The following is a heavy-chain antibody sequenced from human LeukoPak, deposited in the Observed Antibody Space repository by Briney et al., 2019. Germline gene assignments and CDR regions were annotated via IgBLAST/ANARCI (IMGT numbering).Heavy chain of an antibody. Sequence: GGSLRLSCAASGFTFSSYAMSWVRQAPGKGLEWVSAITGTGGSTYYVASVKGRFTVSRDNSKSTIYLQMNSLRAEDTAVYYCARDSFHTYWGQGTLVTVSS. CDR1: GFTFSSYA. D-gene: IGHD3-16*02. CDR2: ITGTGGST. J-gene: IGHJ4*02. CDR3: ARDSFHTY. V-gene: IGHV3-23*01.